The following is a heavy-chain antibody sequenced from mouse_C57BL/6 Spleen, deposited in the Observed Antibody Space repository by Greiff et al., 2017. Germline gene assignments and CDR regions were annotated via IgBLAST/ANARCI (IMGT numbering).Heavy chain of an antibody. V-gene: IGHV1-80*01. Sequence: QVQLQQSGAELVKPGASVKISCKASGYAFSSYWLNWVKQRPGKGLEWIGQIYPGDGDTNYNGKFKGKATLTADKSSSAAYMQLSSLTSEDSAVYFCARSAQRRPWGQGTLVTVSA. CDR3: ARSAQRRP. CDR1: GYAFSSYW. CDR2: IYPGDGDT. J-gene: IGHJ3*01. D-gene: IGHD3-2*02.